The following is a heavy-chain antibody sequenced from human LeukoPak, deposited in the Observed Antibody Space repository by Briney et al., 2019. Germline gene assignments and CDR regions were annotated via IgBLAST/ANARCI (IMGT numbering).Heavy chain of an antibody. Sequence: SQTLSLTCTVSGGSISSGSYYWGWLRQPAGRGLEGIGRIYTSGSTNYNPSLKSRVTISVATSKNQFSLKLSSVTAADTAVYYCARRYYYDSSGYDDWGQGTLVTVSS. D-gene: IGHD3-22*01. V-gene: IGHV4-61*02. CDR1: GGSISSGSYY. CDR3: ARRYYYDSSGYDD. CDR2: IYTSGST. J-gene: IGHJ4*02.